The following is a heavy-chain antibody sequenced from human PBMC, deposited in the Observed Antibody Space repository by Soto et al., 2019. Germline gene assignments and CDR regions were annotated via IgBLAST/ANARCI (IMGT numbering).Heavy chain of an antibody. Sequence: QVQLQESGSGLVKSSQTLSLTCAVSGGSISSGGYSWSWIRQPPGKGLEWIGYIYDSGGTYYNPSLKSRVPISVDRSRNQLSVRMSSVTAADTAVYYCARDGGSRVLREGWYFDLWGRGTLVTVSS. J-gene: IGHJ2*01. V-gene: IGHV4-30-2*01. D-gene: IGHD3-16*01. CDR2: IYDSGGT. CDR1: GGSISSGGYS. CDR3: ARDGGSRVLREGWYFDL.